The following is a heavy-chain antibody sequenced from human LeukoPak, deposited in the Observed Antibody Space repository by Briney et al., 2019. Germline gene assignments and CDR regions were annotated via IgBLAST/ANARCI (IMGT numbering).Heavy chain of an antibody. Sequence: GGSLRLSCAASGFTFSSYGMHWVRQAPGKGLEWVAFIRYDGSNKYYADSVKGRFTISRDNSKNTLYLQMNSLRAEDTAVYYCARDLDSGSYFLYYYYGMDVWGQGTTVTVSS. CDR3: ARDLDSGSYFLYYYYGMDV. CDR2: IRYDGSNK. V-gene: IGHV3-30*02. CDR1: GFTFSSYG. J-gene: IGHJ6*02. D-gene: IGHD1-26*01.